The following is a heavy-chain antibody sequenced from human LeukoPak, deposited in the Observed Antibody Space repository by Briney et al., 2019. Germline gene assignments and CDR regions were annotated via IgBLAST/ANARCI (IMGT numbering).Heavy chain of an antibody. J-gene: IGHJ4*02. CDR2: FYSGGST. Sequence: GGSLRLSCAASGFTVSSNYMSWVRQAPGKGLEWVSMFYSGGSTFYADSVKGRFTIARDSSKNTLYLQMNTLRAEDTAVYYCVTYQLLLYGFDYWGQGTLVTVSS. CDR1: GFTVSSNY. V-gene: IGHV3-66*01. D-gene: IGHD2-2*01. CDR3: VTYQLLLYGFDY.